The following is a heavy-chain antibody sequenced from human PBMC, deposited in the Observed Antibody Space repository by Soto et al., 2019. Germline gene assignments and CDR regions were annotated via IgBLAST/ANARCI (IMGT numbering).Heavy chain of an antibody. D-gene: IGHD2-21*01. J-gene: IGHJ4*02. Sequence: GESLKISCQGSGYSFSTSWIGWVRQMPGKGLEWMGIIYPGDSDTRYSPSFQGQVTISADKSLSTAFLQWSSLKASDTATYYCARTTIAGIRGYFDYWGQGTLVTVSS. V-gene: IGHV5-51*01. CDR3: ARTTIAGIRGYFDY. CDR2: IYPGDSDT. CDR1: GYSFSTSW.